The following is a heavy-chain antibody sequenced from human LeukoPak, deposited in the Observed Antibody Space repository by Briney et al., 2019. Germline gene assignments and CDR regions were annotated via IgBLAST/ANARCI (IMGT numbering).Heavy chain of an antibody. CDR1: GFTFDDYA. J-gene: IGHJ6*02. D-gene: IGHD2/OR15-2a*01. CDR3: AKDISRRSYGMDV. V-gene: IGHV3-9*01. CDR2: ISWNSGSI. Sequence: SGRSLRLSCAASGFTFDDYAMPWVRHAPGKGLEWVSGISWNSGSIGYADSVKGRFTISRDNAKNSLYLQMNSLRAEDTALYYCAKDISRRSYGMDVWGQGTTVTVSS.